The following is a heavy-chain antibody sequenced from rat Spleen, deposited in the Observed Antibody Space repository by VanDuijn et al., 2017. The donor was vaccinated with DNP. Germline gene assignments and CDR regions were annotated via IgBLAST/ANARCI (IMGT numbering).Heavy chain of an antibody. D-gene: IGHD1-11*01. CDR2: INKDSSTI. V-gene: IGHV4-2*01. Sequence: EVKLVESGGGLVQPGSSLKLSCAASGFNFNDYWMGWVRQAPGKGLEWIGQINKDSSTISYSPSLKDKLTTSRDSAQNTLYLQMRKLGSEDTAIYYCARGPNYGGYADYFDYWGQGVTVTVSS. CDR1: GFNFNDYW. CDR3: ARGPNYGGYADYFDY. J-gene: IGHJ2*01.